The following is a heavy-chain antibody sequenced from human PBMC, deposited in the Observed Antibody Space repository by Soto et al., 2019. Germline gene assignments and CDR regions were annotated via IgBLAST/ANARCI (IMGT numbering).Heavy chain of an antibody. V-gene: IGHV4-4*07. CDR3: AREWELPGNGMDV. Sequence: PSETLSLTCTVSGGSISSYYWSWIRRPAGKGLEWIGRIYTSGSTNYNPSLKSRVTMSVDTSKNQFSLKLSSVTAADTAVYYCAREWELPGNGMDVWGQGTTVTVSS. CDR1: GGSISSYY. J-gene: IGHJ6*02. CDR2: IYTSGST. D-gene: IGHD1-26*01.